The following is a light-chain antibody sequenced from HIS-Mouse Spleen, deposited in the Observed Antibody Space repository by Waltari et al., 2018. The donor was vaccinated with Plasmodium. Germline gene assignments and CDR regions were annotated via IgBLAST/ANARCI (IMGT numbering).Light chain of an antibody. J-gene: IGLJ3*02. V-gene: IGLV2-23*01. Sequence: QSALTQPASVSGSPGQSITISCTGTSSDVGSYNLVAWYQQHPGKAPKLMNYEGSKRPSGVSNRFSGSQSGNTASLTISVLQAEDEADYYCCSYAGSRVFGGGTKLTVL. CDR1: SSDVGSYNL. CDR2: EGS. CDR3: CSYAGSRV.